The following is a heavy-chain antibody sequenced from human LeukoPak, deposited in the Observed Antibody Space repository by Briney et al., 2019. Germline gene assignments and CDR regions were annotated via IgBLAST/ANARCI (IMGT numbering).Heavy chain of an antibody. CDR3: ARIEGNYYYYMDV. V-gene: IGHV5-51*01. J-gene: IGHJ6*03. Sequence: GESLQISCQGSGSTFISYWIGWVRQLPGKGLEWMGIIYPSDSDTRYSPSFQGQVTISVDKSITTAYLQWSSLKASDTAMYYYARIEGNYYYYMDVWGKGTTVTVSS. CDR1: GSTFISYW. CDR2: IYPSDSDT.